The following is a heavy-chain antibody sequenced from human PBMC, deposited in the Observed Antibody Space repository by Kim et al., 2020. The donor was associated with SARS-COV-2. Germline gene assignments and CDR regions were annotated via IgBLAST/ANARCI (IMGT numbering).Heavy chain of an antibody. CDR2: IYYSGST. CDR1: GGSISSSSYY. D-gene: IGHD3-9*01. Sequence: SETLSLTCTVSGGSISSSSYYWGWIRQPPGKGLEWIGSIYYSGSTYYNPSLKSRVTISVDTSKNQFSLKLSSVTAADTAVYYCARLVGTYYDILTGYYTAYYFDYWGQGTLVTVSS. CDR3: ARLVGTYYDILTGYYTAYYFDY. J-gene: IGHJ4*02. V-gene: IGHV4-39*01.